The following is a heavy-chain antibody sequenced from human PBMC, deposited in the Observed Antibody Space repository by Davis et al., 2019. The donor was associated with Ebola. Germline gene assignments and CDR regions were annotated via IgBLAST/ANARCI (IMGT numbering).Heavy chain of an antibody. CDR1: GYTFTSYG. CDR2: IIPILGIA. J-gene: IGHJ3*02. Sequence: SVKVSCKASGYTFTSYGISWVRQAPGQGLEWMGRIIPILGIANYAQKFQGRVTITADKSTSTAYMELSSLRSEDTAVYYCARAAYYYDSSGYYHSAFDIWGQGTMVTVSS. CDR3: ARAAYYYDSSGYYHSAFDI. V-gene: IGHV1-69*04. D-gene: IGHD3-22*01.